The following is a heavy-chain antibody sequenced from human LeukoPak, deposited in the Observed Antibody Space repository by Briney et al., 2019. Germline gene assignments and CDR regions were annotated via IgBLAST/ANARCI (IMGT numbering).Heavy chain of an antibody. CDR2: ITPIFDTA. V-gene: IGHV1-69*05. Sequence: ASVKVSCKAFGGTFSSYAISWVRQAPGQGLEWMGGITPIFDTANYAQKFQGRVTITTDESTSTAYMELSSLRSEDTAVYYCASRIAVAGTEPVGYYYMDVWGKGTTVTVSS. D-gene: IGHD6-19*01. CDR3: ASRIAVAGTEPVGYYYMDV. J-gene: IGHJ6*03. CDR1: GGTFSSYA.